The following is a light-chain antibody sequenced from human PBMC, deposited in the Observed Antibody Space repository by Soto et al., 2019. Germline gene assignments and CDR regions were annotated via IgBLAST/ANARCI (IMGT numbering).Light chain of an antibody. V-gene: IGLV2-8*01. CDR2: EVS. CDR3: SSYAGTNTPDV. CDR1: SSDVGGYYY. J-gene: IGLJ1*01. Sequence: QSALTQPPSASGSPGQSVTISCTGTSSDVGGYYYVSWYQHHPGKAPKLMIYEVSKRPSGVPDRFSGSKSGNTASLTVSGLQAEDEADYYCSSYAGTNTPDVFGTGTKVTVL.